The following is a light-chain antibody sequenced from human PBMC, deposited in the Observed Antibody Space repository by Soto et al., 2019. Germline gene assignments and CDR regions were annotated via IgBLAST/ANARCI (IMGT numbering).Light chain of an antibody. V-gene: IGKV1-39*01. CDR1: QSIGRQ. CDR2: SAS. CDR3: QQTYSSVT. J-gene: IGKJ4*01. Sequence: DIQMTQSPSTLSASVGDRVTITCRASQSIGRQLAWYQQKPGKAPNLLIYSASTLRSGVPSRFSGSGSGTDFTLTISSLQPEDFATYFCQQTYSSVTFGGGTKVDIK.